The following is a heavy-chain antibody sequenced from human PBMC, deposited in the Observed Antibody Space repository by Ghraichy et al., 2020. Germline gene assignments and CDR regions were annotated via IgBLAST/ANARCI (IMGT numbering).Heavy chain of an antibody. CDR2: INHSGST. J-gene: IGHJ5*02. Sequence: SETPSLTCAVYGGSFSGYYWSWIRQPPGKGLEWIGEINHSGSTNYNPSLKSRVTISVDTSKNQFSLKLSSVTAADTAVYYCARGGDSIVVVVAATRLFDPWGQGTLVTVSS. CDR1: GGSFSGYY. V-gene: IGHV4-34*01. D-gene: IGHD2-15*01. CDR3: ARGGDSIVVVVAATRLFDP.